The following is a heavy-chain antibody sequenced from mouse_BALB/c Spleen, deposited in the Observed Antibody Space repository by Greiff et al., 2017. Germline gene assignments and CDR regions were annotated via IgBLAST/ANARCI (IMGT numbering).Heavy chain of an antibody. J-gene: IGHJ3*01. CDR2: ISYSGST. D-gene: IGHD2-3*01. CDR3: ARWGYYDGEFFAY. Sequence: EVKLMESGPSLVKPSQTLSLTCSVTGDSITSGYWNWIRKFPGNKLEYMGYISYSGSTYYNPSLKSRISITRDTSKNQYYLQLNSVTTEDTATYYCARWGYYDGEFFAYWGQGTLVTVSA. V-gene: IGHV3-8*02. CDR1: GDSITSGY.